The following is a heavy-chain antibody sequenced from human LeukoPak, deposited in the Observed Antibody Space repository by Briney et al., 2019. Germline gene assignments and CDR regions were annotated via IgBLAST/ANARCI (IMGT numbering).Heavy chain of an antibody. CDR1: GFTFSSYS. D-gene: IGHD4-23*01. Sequence: PGGSLRLSCAASGFTFSSYSMNWVRQAPGKGLEWVSYISSSSSTIYYADSVKGRFTISRDNAKNSLYLQMNSLRAEDTAVYYCAKDRPQLLLFPWGQGTLVNVSS. CDR3: AKDRPQLLLFP. J-gene: IGHJ5*02. CDR2: ISSSSSTI. V-gene: IGHV3-48*04.